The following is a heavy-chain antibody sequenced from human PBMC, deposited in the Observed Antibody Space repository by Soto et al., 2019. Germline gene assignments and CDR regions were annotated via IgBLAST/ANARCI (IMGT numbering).Heavy chain of an antibody. CDR1: GGSISSGAYS. Sequence: SETLSLTCAVSGGSISSGAYSWSWIRQPPGKGLEWIGYISYIGSTYYNPSLKSRVTISADRSRNQFSLKLSFVTAADTAVYYCARINYSDTRGYYLYFDNWGQGTPVTVSS. D-gene: IGHD3-22*01. CDR2: ISYIGST. CDR3: ARINYSDTRGYYLYFDN. V-gene: IGHV4-30-2*01. J-gene: IGHJ4*02.